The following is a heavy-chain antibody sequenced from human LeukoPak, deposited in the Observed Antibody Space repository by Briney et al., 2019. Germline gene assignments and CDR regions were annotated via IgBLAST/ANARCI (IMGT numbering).Heavy chain of an antibody. CDR2: ISRTGGST. V-gene: IGHV3-64*02. J-gene: IGHJ4*02. Sequence: GGSLRLSCSASGLTVSRYATHWARQSPGKGREDVSAISRTGGSTYYAESVTGRFTITRDNSSNTLALQMGSLRVEDMPGYYCARASSGWCGYWGQGTLVTVSS. D-gene: IGHD6-19*01. CDR1: GLTVSRYA. CDR3: ARASSGWCGY.